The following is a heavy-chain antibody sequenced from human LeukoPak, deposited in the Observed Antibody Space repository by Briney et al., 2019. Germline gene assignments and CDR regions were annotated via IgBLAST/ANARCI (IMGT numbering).Heavy chain of an antibody. CDR1: GFTFSSYS. CDR3: AKDGLQSSEWIPPLNY. V-gene: IGHV3-21*04. J-gene: IGHJ4*02. CDR2: ISSSSSYI. Sequence: PGGSLRLSCAASGFTFSSYSMNWVRQAPGKGLEWVSSISSSSSYIYYADSVKGRFTISRDITKNTLYLQMNSLRAEDTATYYCAKDGLQSSEWIPPLNYWGQGTLVTVSS. D-gene: IGHD3-3*01.